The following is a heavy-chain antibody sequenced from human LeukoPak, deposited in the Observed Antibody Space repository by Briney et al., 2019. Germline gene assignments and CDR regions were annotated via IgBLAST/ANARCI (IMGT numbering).Heavy chain of an antibody. CDR1: GGSFSGYY. CDR3: ARILSGHYYPADY. Sequence: SETLSLTCGVYGGSFSGYYWGWIRQTPGKGLEWIGEINHSGSTNYSPSLKSRVTISVDMSKNQFSLKLSSVTAADTAVYYCARILSGHYYPADYWGQGTLVTVSS. V-gene: IGHV4-34*01. D-gene: IGHD1-26*01. J-gene: IGHJ4*02. CDR2: INHSGST.